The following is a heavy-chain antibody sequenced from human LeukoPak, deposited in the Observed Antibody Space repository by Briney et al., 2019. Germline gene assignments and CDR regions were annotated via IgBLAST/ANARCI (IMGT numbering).Heavy chain of an antibody. V-gene: IGHV4-59*01. Sequence: SETLSLTCTVSGGSISSYYWSWIRQPPGKGLEWIGYIYYSGSTNYNPSLKSRVTISVDTSKNQFSLKLSSVTAADTAVYYCARGGDYGGNRGYYYCGMDVWGQGTTVTVSS. D-gene: IGHD4-23*01. CDR2: IYYSGST. CDR3: ARGGDYGGNRGYYYCGMDV. J-gene: IGHJ6*02. CDR1: GGSISSYY.